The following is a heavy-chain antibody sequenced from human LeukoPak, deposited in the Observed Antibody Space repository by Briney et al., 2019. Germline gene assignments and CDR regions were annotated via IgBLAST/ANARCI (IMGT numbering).Heavy chain of an antibody. Sequence: PGGSLRLSCAASGFTFSSYGMHWVRQAPGKGLEWVAFIRYDGSNKYYADSVKGRFTISRDNSKNTLYLQMNSLRAEDTAVYYCAKGMVVPAAIGIDDAFDIWGQGTMVTVSS. CDR2: IRYDGSNK. CDR3: AKGMVVPAAIGIDDAFDI. D-gene: IGHD2-2*01. V-gene: IGHV3-30*02. J-gene: IGHJ3*02. CDR1: GFTFSSYG.